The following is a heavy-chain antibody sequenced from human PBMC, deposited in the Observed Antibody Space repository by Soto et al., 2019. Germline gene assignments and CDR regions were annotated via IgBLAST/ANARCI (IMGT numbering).Heavy chain of an antibody. CDR2: ISWNSGSI. Sequence: GGSLRLSCAASGFTFDDYAMHWVRQAPGKGLEWVSGISWNSGSIGYADSVKGRFTISRDNAKNSLYLQMNSLRAEDTALYYCAKGLVHLGELSLSVYYFDYWGQGTLVTVSS. CDR3: AKGLVHLGELSLSVYYFDY. J-gene: IGHJ4*02. V-gene: IGHV3-9*01. CDR1: GFTFDDYA. D-gene: IGHD3-16*02.